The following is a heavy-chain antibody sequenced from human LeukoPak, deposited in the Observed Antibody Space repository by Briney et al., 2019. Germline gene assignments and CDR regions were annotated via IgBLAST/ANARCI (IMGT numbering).Heavy chain of an antibody. V-gene: IGHV3-23*01. J-gene: IGHJ4*02. CDR3: AKGRLGAGYSSDYYFDY. Sequence: PGGSLRLSCAAPGFTFSSYAMSWVRQAPGKGLEWVSAISGSGGSTYYADSVKGRFTISRDNSKNTLYLQMNSLRAEDTAVYYCAKGRLGAGYSSDYYFDYWGQGTLVTVSS. D-gene: IGHD6-19*01. CDR1: GFTFSSYA. CDR2: ISGSGGST.